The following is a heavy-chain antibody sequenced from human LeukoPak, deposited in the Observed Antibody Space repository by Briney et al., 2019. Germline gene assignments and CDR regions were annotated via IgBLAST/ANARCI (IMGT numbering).Heavy chain of an antibody. CDR2: IRYDGSNK. V-gene: IGHV3-30*02. CDR1: GFTFSSYG. Sequence: PGGSLRLSCAASGFTFSSYGMHWVRQAPGKGLEWVAFIRYDGSNKYYADSVKGRFTISRDNSKNTLYLQMNSLRAEDTAVYYCAKDSTSSGWYLVPPRNPLPPDYWGQGTLVTVSS. CDR3: AKDSTSSGWYLVPPRNPLPPDY. J-gene: IGHJ4*02. D-gene: IGHD6-19*01.